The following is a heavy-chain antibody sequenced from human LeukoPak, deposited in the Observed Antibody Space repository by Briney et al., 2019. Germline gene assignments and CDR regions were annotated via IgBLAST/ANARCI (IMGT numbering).Heavy chain of an antibody. CDR2: INPNSGGT. CDR1: GYTFTGYY. J-gene: IGHJ3*02. CDR3: AREMGATTDAFDI. V-gene: IGHV1-2*02. Sequence: ASVKVSCKASGYTFTGYYMHWVRQAPGQPLEWMGWINPNSGGTNYAQKFQGRVTMTRDTSISTAYMELSRLRSDDTAVYYCAREMGATTDAFDIWGQGTMVTVSS. D-gene: IGHD1-26*01.